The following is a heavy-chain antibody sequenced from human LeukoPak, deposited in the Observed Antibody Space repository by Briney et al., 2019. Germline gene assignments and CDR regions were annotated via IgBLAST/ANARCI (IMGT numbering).Heavy chain of an antibody. J-gene: IGHJ4*02. D-gene: IGHD5-12*01. CDR3: ARVLGWLRLGGDY. Sequence: EASVKVSCKASGYTFTGYYMHWVRQAPGQGLEWMGRINPNSGGTNYAQKFQGRVTMTRATSISTAYMELSRLRSDDTAVYYCARVLGWLRLGGDYWGQGTLVTVSS. CDR1: GYTFTGYY. V-gene: IGHV1-2*06. CDR2: INPNSGGT.